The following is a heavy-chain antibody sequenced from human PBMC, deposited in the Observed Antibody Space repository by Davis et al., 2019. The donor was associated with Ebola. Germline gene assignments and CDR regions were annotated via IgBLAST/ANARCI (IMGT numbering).Heavy chain of an antibody. CDR1: GGSISSYY. CDR2: IYYSGST. CDR3: ARTGLVSNENWFDP. Sequence: PSETLSLTCTVSGGSISSYYWSWIRQPPGKGLEWIGYIYYSGSTNYNPSLKSRVTISVDTSKNQFSLKLSSVTAADTAVYYCARTGLVSNENWFDPWGQGTLVTVSS. V-gene: IGHV4-59*01. D-gene: IGHD3/OR15-3a*01. J-gene: IGHJ5*02.